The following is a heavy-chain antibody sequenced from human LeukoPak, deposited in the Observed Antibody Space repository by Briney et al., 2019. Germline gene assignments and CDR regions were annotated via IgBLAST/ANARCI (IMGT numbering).Heavy chain of an antibody. D-gene: IGHD3-22*01. CDR1: GDSVSSNSAA. Sequence: SQTLSLTFAISGDSVSSNSAAWNWIRQSPSRGLEWLGRTYYRSKWYTYYAVSVKSRISINRDTSKNQFSLKLSSVTAADTAVYYCARAPYYYDSSGYYWGSPRDAFDIWGQGTMVTVSS. J-gene: IGHJ3*02. CDR2: TYYRSKWYT. V-gene: IGHV6-1*01. CDR3: ARAPYYYDSSGYYWGSPRDAFDI.